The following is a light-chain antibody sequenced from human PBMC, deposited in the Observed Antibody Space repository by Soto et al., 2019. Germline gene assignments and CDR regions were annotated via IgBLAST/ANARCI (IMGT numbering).Light chain of an antibody. CDR2: WAS. J-gene: IGKJ2*01. Sequence: DIVLTQSPDSLAVSLGETATINCKSSQSALFSGSNKNYLAWYQHRPGQPLKLLFHWASTRASGVPDRFSASGSGTDFTLTISSLQAEDAAVYYCQHFFSPPFPFGQGTKLEIK. V-gene: IGKV4-1*01. CDR3: QHFFSPPFP. CDR1: QSALFSGSNKNY.